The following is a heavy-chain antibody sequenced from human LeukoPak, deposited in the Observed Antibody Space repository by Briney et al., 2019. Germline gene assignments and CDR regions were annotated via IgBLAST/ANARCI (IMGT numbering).Heavy chain of an antibody. CDR2: MNPNSGDT. CDR3: ARGRRRGSYLVY. V-gene: IGHV1-8*01. J-gene: IGHJ4*02. CDR1: GYIFTSYD. Sequence: ASVKVSCKASGYIFTSYDINWVRQATGRGLEWMGWMNPNSGDTGYAQTFLGRVTLTRDTSISTAYMELSSLRSEDTAVYYCARGRRRGSYLVYWGQGTLVTVSS. D-gene: IGHD1-26*01.